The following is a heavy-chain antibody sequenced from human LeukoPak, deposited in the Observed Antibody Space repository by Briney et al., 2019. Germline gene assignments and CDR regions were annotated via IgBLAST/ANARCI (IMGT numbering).Heavy chain of an antibody. CDR2: INTNTGNP. CDR3: ARDRATVTHDAYYFDY. V-gene: IGHV7-4-1*02. CDR1: GYTFTSYA. Sequence: AASVKVSCKASGYTFTSYAMNWVRQAPGQGLEWMGWINTNTGNPTYAQGFTGRFVFSLDTSVSTAYLQISSLKAKDTAVYYCARDRATVTHDAYYFDYWGQGTLVTVSS. J-gene: IGHJ4*02. D-gene: IGHD4-17*01.